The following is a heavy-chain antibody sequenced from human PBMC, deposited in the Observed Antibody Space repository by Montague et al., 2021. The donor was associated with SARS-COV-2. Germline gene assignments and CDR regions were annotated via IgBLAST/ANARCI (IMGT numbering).Heavy chain of an antibody. D-gene: IGHD4/OR15-4a*01. V-gene: IGHV4-59*01. CDR3: ARGGGRLHYGDSYGMDV. CDR2: IYYTGST. J-gene: IGHJ6*02. CDR1: GGSMITNY. Sequence: SETLSLTCSVSGGSMITNYWSWIRQPPGKGLEWMGYIYYTGSTAYNFSLASRATLSIDTSKNEFSLKLTSVTAADTAAYYCARGGGRLHYGDSYGMDVWGQGTTVTVSS.